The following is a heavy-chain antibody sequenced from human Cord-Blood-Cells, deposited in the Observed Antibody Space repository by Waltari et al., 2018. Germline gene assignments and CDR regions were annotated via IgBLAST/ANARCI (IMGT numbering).Heavy chain of an antibody. CDR1: GCTFSSYG. Sequence: QVQLVESGGGVVQPGRSLRLSCAASGCTFSSYGMHWVRQAPGKGLEWVAVISYDGSNKYYADSVKGRFTISRDNSKNTLYLQMNSLRAEDTAVYYCAKEFDYWGQGTLVTVSS. V-gene: IGHV3-30*18. CDR2: ISYDGSNK. J-gene: IGHJ4*02. CDR3: AKEFDY.